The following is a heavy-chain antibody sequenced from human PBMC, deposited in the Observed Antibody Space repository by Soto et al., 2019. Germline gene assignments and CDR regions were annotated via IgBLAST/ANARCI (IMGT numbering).Heavy chain of an antibody. V-gene: IGHV3-30-3*01. CDR1: GFTFKHNA. Sequence: QVQLMESGGGVVQPGRSLTIFCTASGFTFKHNAMHWIRQAPAKGLEWVADISFDGSTKNYADSVKGRFTISRDNSKNTLSLQMRALKGEDTATYYCAREGIAESGPNFYDFWGQGTLVAVSS. CDR3: AREGIAESGPNFYDF. D-gene: IGHD6-13*01. CDR2: ISFDGSTK. J-gene: IGHJ4*02.